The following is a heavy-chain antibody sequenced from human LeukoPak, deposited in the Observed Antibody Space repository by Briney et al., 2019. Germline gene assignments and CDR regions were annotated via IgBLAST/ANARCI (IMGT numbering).Heavy chain of an antibody. V-gene: IGHV4-39*07. J-gene: IGHJ4*02. Sequence: SETLSLTCSVSDDSNSSSDYYWAWIRQPPGKGLEWIASIYFTGSVHYNPSLKSRVTMSVDTSKSQFSLKLSSVTAADTAVYYCARRGSIAARPWGQGTLVTVSS. CDR2: IYFTGSV. CDR1: DDSNSSSDYY. CDR3: ARRGSIAARP. D-gene: IGHD6-6*01.